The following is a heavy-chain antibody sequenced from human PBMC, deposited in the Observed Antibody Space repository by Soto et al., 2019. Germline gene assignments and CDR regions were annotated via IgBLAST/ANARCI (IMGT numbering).Heavy chain of an antibody. Sequence: ASVKVSCKASGGTFSSYAISWVRQAPGQGLEWMGGIIPIFGTANYAQKFQGRVTITADESTSTAYMELSSLRSEDTAVYYCAKDFYPLTSPGGYYYGMDVWGQGTTVTVSS. V-gene: IGHV1-69*13. CDR2: IIPIFGTA. D-gene: IGHD2-2*01. CDR3: AKDFYPLTSPGGYYYGMDV. J-gene: IGHJ6*02. CDR1: GGTFSSYA.